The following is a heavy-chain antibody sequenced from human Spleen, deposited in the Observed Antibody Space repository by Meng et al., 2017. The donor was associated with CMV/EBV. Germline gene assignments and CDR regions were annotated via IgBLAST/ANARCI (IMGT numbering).Heavy chain of an antibody. V-gene: IGHV3-48*03. J-gene: IGHJ4*02. CDR2: ISSSGTTI. CDR3: VRDRRDGYNYYFDF. CDR1: GFLFNNYE. D-gene: IGHD5-24*01. Sequence: GESLKISCVVSGFLFNNYEMNWVRQAPGKGLEWLLYISSSGTTIYYADSVKGRFTISRDNAKNSLYLQINTLRAEDTAVYYCVRDRRDGYNYYFDFWGQGTLVTVSS.